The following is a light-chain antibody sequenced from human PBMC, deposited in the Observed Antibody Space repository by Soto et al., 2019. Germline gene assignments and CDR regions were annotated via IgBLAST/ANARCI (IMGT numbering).Light chain of an antibody. CDR2: DAS. V-gene: IGKV1-5*01. J-gene: IGKJ1*01. Sequence: DIQITQSPSTLSSAVLETFTITCRASQTFGSWLAWYQQKPGRAPKLLIYDASSLESGVPSRFSGSGSGTEFTLTISSLQPDDFATYYCQQYNSYSWTFGQGTKVDTK. CDR1: QTFGSW. CDR3: QQYNSYSWT.